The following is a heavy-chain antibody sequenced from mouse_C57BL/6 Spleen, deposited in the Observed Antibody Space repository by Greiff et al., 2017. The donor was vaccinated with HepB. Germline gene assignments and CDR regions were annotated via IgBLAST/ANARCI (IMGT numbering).Heavy chain of an antibody. J-gene: IGHJ3*01. CDR1: GYTFTSYW. CDR3: TRGTAQATFWFAY. V-gene: IGHV1-5*01. CDR2: IYPGNSDT. Sequence: VQLQQSGTVLARPGASVKMSCKTSGYTFTSYWMHWVKQRPGQGLEWIGAIYPGNSDTSYNQKFKGKAKLTAVTSASTAYMELSSLTNEDSAVYYCTRGTAQATFWFAYWGQGTLVTVSA. D-gene: IGHD3-2*02.